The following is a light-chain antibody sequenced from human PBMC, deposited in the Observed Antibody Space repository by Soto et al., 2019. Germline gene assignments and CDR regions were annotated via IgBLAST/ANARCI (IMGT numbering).Light chain of an antibody. J-gene: IGLJ1*01. CDR2: EVS. CDR3: PSFAPGXIYV. V-gene: IGLV2-14*03. CDR1: SSDIGAYDY. Sequence: QSFLTQPASVSGSPGQSITISCSGTSSDIGAYDYVSWYQQHPGIAPKLIIYEVSHRFSGLYYRFSGSKSGNTASLTISGLQAEDAGDYYCPSFAPGXIYVLGRGTKVXV.